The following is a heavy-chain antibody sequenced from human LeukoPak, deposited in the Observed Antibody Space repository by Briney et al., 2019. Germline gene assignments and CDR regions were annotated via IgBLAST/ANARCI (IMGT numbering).Heavy chain of an antibody. V-gene: IGHV1-2*02. CDR2: IDPKRGGT. CDR1: GYTFTGYY. Sequence: GASVKVSCKASGYTFTGYYMHWLRQAPGQGLEWMGWIDPKRGGTNYAQKSQGRVTMSRDTSISTAYMEVSRLRSDDTAVYYCATSIEAEIWYFDYWGQGTLVTDSS. D-gene: IGHD1-14*01. CDR3: ATSIEAEIWYFDY. J-gene: IGHJ4*02.